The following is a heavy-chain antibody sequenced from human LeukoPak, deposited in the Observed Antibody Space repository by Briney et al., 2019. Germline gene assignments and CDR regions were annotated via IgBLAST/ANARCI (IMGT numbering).Heavy chain of an antibody. CDR3: ARKLSYDSSVPYVIDI. CDR2: ISAYNGDT. D-gene: IGHD3-22*01. V-gene: IGHV1-18*01. CDR1: GYSFTTYG. J-gene: IGHJ3*02. Sequence: ASVKVSCKTSGYSFTTYGVTWVRQAPRQGLEWMGWISAYNGDTNYAQKLQGRVTMTTDTSTSTAYMELRSLRSDDTAVYYCARKLSYDSSVPYVIDIWGQGTMVTVSS.